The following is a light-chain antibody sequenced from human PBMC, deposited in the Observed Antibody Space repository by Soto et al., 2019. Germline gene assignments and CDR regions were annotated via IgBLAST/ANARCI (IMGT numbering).Light chain of an antibody. CDR3: QQSFTTPLT. CDR2: VAS. V-gene: IGKV1-39*01. Sequence: DIQMTQSPSSLSASVGDRVTITCRASQSVGRVLNWYQQKPGKAPTVLINVASTLRSGVPSRFSGSVSGTDFNLTINSLQPEDCATYLCQQSFTTPLTFGGGTKVEIK. J-gene: IGKJ4*01. CDR1: QSVGRV.